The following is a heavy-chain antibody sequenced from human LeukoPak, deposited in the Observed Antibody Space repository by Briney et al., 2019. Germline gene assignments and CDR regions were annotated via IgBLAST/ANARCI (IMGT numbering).Heavy chain of an antibody. Sequence: PGGSLRLSCAASGFTFSSYAMHWVRQAPGKGLEWVAIISYDGSNKYYADSVKGRFTISRDNSKNTLYLQMNSLRAEDTAVYYCAHASISGLQYDYWGQGTLVTVSS. J-gene: IGHJ4*02. D-gene: IGHD5-12*01. CDR3: AHASISGLQYDY. CDR2: ISYDGSNK. CDR1: GFTFSSYA. V-gene: IGHV3-30-3*01.